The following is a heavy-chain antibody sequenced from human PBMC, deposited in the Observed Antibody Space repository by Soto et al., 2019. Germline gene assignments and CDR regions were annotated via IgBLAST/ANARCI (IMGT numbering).Heavy chain of an antibody. CDR1: GCSISSGGYY. J-gene: IGHJ6*02. Sequence: SETLSLTCTFSGCSISSGGYYWSWIRQHPGKGLEWIGYIYYSGSTYYNPSLKSRVTISVDTSKNQFSLKLSSVTAADTAVYYCARGGYSSYGMDVWGQGTTVTVSS. CDR2: IYYSGST. CDR3: ARGGYSSYGMDV. D-gene: IGHD6-19*01. V-gene: IGHV4-31*03.